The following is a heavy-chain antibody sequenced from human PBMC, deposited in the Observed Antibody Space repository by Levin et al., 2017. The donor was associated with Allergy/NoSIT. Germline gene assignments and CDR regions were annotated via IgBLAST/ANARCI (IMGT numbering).Heavy chain of an antibody. J-gene: IGHJ4*02. CDR1: GFTFSSYS. CDR2: ISSSSSTI. V-gene: IGHV3-48*02. D-gene: IGHD3-16*02. Sequence: GESLKISCAASGFTFSSYSMNWVRQAPGKGLEWVSYISSSSSTIYYADSVKGRFTISRDNAKNSLYLQMNSLRDEDTAVYYCARDRALSDYIWGSYRGRLTFDYWGQGTLVTVSS. CDR3: ARDRALSDYIWGSYRGRLTFDY.